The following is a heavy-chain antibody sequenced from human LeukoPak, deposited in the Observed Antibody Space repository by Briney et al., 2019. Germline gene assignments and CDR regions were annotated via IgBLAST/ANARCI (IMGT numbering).Heavy chain of an antibody. Sequence: GGSLRLSCAASGFTFSSYGMHWVRQAPGKGLEWVAVIWYDGSNKYYADSVKGRFTISRDNAKNSLYLQMNSLRAEDTAVYYCARDFGVAARPSYFDYWGQGTLVTVSS. J-gene: IGHJ4*02. D-gene: IGHD6-6*01. CDR2: IWYDGSNK. CDR3: ARDFGVAARPSYFDY. CDR1: GFTFSSYG. V-gene: IGHV3-33*01.